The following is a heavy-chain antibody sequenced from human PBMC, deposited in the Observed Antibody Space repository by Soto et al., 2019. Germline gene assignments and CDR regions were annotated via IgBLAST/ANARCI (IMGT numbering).Heavy chain of an antibody. V-gene: IGHV3-30-3*01. CDR3: ARDRERVTVLRGIALGAMDV. CDR2: ISYDGSNK. CDR1: GFTFSSYA. Sequence: GGSLRLSCAASGFTFSSYAMHWVRQAPGKGLEWVAVISYDGSNKYYADSVKGRFTISRDNSKNTLYLQMNSLRAEDTAVYYCARDRERVTVLRGIALGAMDVWGQGAMVTVYS. J-gene: IGHJ6*02. D-gene: IGHD1-1*01.